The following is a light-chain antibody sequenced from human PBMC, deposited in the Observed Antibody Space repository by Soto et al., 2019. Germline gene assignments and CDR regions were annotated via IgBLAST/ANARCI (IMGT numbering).Light chain of an antibody. CDR1: QSISNF. CDR3: SQRSDWPIT. V-gene: IGKV3-11*01. Sequence: EIVLTQSPATLSLSAGERASLSCGASQSISNFLAWYQQKPGQAPRLLIYDASNRATGIPARFSGSGYGTDFTLTISSLEPEDFAVYYCSQRSDWPITFGQGTRLDI. J-gene: IGKJ5*01. CDR2: DAS.